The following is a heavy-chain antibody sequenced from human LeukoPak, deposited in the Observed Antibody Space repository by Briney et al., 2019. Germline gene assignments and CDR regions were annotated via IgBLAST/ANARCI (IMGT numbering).Heavy chain of an antibody. CDR3: APGGLGYCSGGSCFVDY. Sequence: GGSLRLXCAASGFTFSSYEMNWVRQAPGKGLEWVSYISSSGSTIYYADSVKGRFTISRDNAKNSLYLQMNSLRAEDTAVYYCAPGGLGYCSGGSCFVDYWGQGTLVTVSS. CDR2: ISSSGSTI. CDR1: GFTFSSYE. D-gene: IGHD2-15*01. V-gene: IGHV3-48*03. J-gene: IGHJ4*02.